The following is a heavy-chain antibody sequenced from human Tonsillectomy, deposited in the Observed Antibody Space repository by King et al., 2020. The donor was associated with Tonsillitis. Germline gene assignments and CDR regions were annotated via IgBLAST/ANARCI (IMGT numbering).Heavy chain of an antibody. CDR3: ARGVIGWYRRYFDY. Sequence: VQLQQWGAGLLKPSETLSLACAVSGGSFIGYYWTWIRQPPGKGLEGMGEINHSGSTNYNPSLRIRVTISVDTSKNQFSLKLSSVTAADTAVYYCARGVIGWYRRYFDYWGQGTLVTVSS. J-gene: IGHJ4*02. CDR2: INHSGST. CDR1: GGSFIGYY. V-gene: IGHV4-34*01. D-gene: IGHD6-19*01.